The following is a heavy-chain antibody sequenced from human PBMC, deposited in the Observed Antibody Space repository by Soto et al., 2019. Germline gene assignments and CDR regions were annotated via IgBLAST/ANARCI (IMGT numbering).Heavy chain of an antibody. CDR3: ARARRSGVCFDY. Sequence: SETLSLTCTVSGGSISSYYWSWIRQPPGKGLEWIGYIYYSGSTNYNPSLKSRVTISLDTSKKRFSLRLTSVTPADTALYFCARARRSGVCFDYWAQGTLVTVSS. CDR1: GGSISSYY. J-gene: IGHJ4*02. D-gene: IGHD1-26*01. V-gene: IGHV4-59*01. CDR2: IYYSGST.